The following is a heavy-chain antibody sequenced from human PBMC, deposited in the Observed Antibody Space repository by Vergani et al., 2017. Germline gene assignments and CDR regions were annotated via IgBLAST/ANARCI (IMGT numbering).Heavy chain of an antibody. Sequence: QVQLVQSGAEVKKPGSSVKVSCKASGGTFSSFAISWVRQAPGQGLEWMGGIIPIFGTANYAQKFQGRVTITADESTSTAYMELSSLRSEDTAVYYCANRYCSSTSCDKRGGVFDYWGQGTLVTVSS. V-gene: IGHV1-69*01. CDR2: IIPIFGTA. D-gene: IGHD2-2*02. CDR1: GGTFSSFA. J-gene: IGHJ4*02. CDR3: ANRYCSSTSCDKRGGVFDY.